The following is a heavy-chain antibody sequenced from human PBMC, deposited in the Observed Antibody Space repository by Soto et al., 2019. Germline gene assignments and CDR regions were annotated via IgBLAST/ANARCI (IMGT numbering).Heavy chain of an antibody. Sequence: ASVKVSCKASGYTFTSYGISWVRQAPGQGLEWMGWISAYNGNTNYAQKLQGRVTMTTDTSTSTAYMELRSLRSDETAVYYCARKMGAIAEAGGIFDYWGQGTLVTVSS. J-gene: IGHJ4*02. CDR1: GYTFTSYG. D-gene: IGHD6-13*01. V-gene: IGHV1-18*01. CDR2: ISAYNGNT. CDR3: ARKMGAIAEAGGIFDY.